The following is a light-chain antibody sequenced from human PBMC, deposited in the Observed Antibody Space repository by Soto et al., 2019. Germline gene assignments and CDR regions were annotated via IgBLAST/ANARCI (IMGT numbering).Light chain of an antibody. V-gene: IGKV3-20*01. CDR1: QSVSSSH. CDR2: GAS. J-gene: IGKJ4*01. Sequence: EIVLTQSPGILSLSPGERATLSCRASQSVSSSHLAWYQQKPGQAPRLLIYGASSRAPGIAGRFSGSGSETDFTLTISRLEPEDFAVYYCQQYQNWPLTFGGGTKVDIK. CDR3: QQYQNWPLT.